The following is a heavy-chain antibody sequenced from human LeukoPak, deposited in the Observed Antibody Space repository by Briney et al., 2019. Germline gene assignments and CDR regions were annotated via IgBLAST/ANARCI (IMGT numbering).Heavy chain of an antibody. CDR3: TTHVESYYDFWSGYLLIDY. CDR2: IKSKTDGGTT. Sequence: GGSLRLSCAASGFTFSSYAMSWVRQAPGKGLEWVGRIKSKTDGGTTDYAAPVKGRFTISRDDSKNTLYLQMNSLKTEDTAVYYCTTHVESYYDFWSGYLLIDYWGQGTLVTVSS. V-gene: IGHV3-15*01. J-gene: IGHJ4*02. D-gene: IGHD3-3*01. CDR1: GFTFSSYA.